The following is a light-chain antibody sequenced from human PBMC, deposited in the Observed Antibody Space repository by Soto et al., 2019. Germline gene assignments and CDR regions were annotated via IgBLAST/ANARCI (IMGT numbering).Light chain of an antibody. CDR2: GAS. Sequence: EVVLTQSPGTLSLSPGERATLSGRASQSVSSSFLARYQQKPGQPPRLLIYGASSRATGIPDRFSGSGSGTDFTLTISRLEPEDFAVYYCQQYGSSPPITFGQGTRLEI. CDR1: QSVSSSF. V-gene: IGKV3-20*01. CDR3: QQYGSSPPIT. J-gene: IGKJ5*01.